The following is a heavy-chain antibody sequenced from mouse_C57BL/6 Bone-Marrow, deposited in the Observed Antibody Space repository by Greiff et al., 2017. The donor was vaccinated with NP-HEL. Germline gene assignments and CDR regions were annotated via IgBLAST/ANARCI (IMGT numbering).Heavy chain of an antibody. CDR3: ASREGYGSWFAY. D-gene: IGHD1-1*01. J-gene: IGHJ3*01. Sequence: VQLQQSGAELVKPGASVKMSCKASGYTFTSYWITWVKQRPGQGLEWIGDIYPGSGSTNYNEKFKSKATLTVDTSSSTAYMPLSSLTSEDSAVYYCASREGYGSWFAYWGQGTLVTVSA. CDR1: GYTFTSYW. CDR2: IYPGSGST. V-gene: IGHV1-55*01.